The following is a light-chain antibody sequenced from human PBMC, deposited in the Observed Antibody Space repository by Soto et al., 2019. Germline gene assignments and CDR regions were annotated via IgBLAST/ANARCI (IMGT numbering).Light chain of an antibody. J-gene: IGKJ4*01. CDR3: EDYSSSSGLT. CDR1: QSISIW. V-gene: IGKV1-5*03. CDR2: QAS. Sequence: DIQMTQSPSTLSASVGDRVTITCRASQSISIWLAWYQQKPGKAPKLLIFQASSLKSGVPSRFSGSGSATEYTLTISSLQPDDFATYYCEDYSSSSGLTFGGGTKVEIK.